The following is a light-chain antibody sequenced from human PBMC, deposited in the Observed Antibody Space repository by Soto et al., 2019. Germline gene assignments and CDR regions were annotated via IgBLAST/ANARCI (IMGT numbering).Light chain of an antibody. CDR3: QAWDSGTVL. J-gene: IGLJ2*01. Sequence: SYELTQPPSVSVSPGQTASITCSGDKLGDKYVCWYQQKPGQSPVLVIYHDTKRPSGIPERFSGSNSGNTPTLTISGTQPMDEADYYCQAWDSGTVLFGGGTKLTVL. CDR2: HDT. CDR1: KLGDKY. V-gene: IGLV3-1*01.